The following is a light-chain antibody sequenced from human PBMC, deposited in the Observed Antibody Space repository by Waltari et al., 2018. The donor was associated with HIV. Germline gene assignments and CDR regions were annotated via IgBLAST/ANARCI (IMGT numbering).Light chain of an antibody. CDR3: ATWNDSLSGYV. CDR2: RNN. V-gene: IGLV1-47*01. CDR1: SSNIGRNY. J-gene: IGLJ1*01. Sequence: QSVLTQPPSASGTPGQRVTISCSGSSSNIGRNYVYWYQQLQVTAPKLLIYRNNQRPSGVPARFSGSKSGTSASLAISGLRSEDEADYYCATWNDSLSGYVFGTGTKVTV.